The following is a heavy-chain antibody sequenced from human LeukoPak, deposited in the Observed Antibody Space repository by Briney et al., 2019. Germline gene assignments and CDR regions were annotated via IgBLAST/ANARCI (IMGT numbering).Heavy chain of an antibody. CDR3: ARVVDSSGRDY. V-gene: IGHV3-74*01. J-gene: IGHJ4*02. D-gene: IGHD3-22*01. CDR1: GFTFSSYW. Sequence: GGSLRLSCAASGFTFSSYWMHWVRQAPGKGLIWVSRLNSDGSSTTYADSVKGRFTISRDNAKNTLYLQMNSLRAEDTAVYYCARVVDSSGRDYWGQGTLVTVSS. CDR2: LNSDGSST.